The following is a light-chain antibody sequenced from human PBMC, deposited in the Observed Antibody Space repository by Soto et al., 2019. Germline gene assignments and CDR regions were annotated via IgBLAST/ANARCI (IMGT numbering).Light chain of an antibody. CDR2: YDD. CDR3: AAWDDSLNGVV. V-gene: IGLV1-36*01. J-gene: IGLJ2*01. CDR1: SSNIGNNA. Sequence: QPVLTQPPSVSGAPRQRVTISCSGSSSNIGNNAVNWYQQLPGKAPKLLIYYDDLLPSGVSDRFSGSKSGTSASLAISGLQSEDEADYYCAAWDDSLNGVVFGGGTKVTVL.